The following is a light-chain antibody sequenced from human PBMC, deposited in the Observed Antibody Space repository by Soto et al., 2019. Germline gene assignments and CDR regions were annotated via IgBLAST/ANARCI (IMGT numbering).Light chain of an antibody. Sequence: ENVLTQPPGTLALSPWERATLSCRASQSIASTYLARYQQKPGQAPRLLIYGASSRATGVPDRFSGTGSGTDFTLAVRRLEPEEFAGYYCLQYGSSPYTFGQGTKLEIK. CDR1: QSIASTY. J-gene: IGKJ2*01. CDR3: LQYGSSPYT. V-gene: IGKV3-20*01. CDR2: GAS.